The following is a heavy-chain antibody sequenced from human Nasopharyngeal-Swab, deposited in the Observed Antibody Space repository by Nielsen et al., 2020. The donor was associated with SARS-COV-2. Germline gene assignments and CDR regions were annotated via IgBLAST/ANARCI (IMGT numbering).Heavy chain of an antibody. V-gene: IGHV4-34*01. CDR3: ARGGPPGHYYHYYGLDV. CDR2: ISHNGTS. J-gene: IGHJ6*02. D-gene: IGHD1-14*01. Sequence: PGKGLEWIGEISHNGTSKYNPALKSRVTISVDTSKNQVSLKLRSVTAADRGVYYCARGGPPGHYYHYYGLDVWGQGTTVTVSS.